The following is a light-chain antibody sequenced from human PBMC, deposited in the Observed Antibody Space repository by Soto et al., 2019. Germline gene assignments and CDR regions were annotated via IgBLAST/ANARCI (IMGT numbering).Light chain of an antibody. Sequence: EIVLTQSPGTLSLSPGERATLSCRASQSVSSYLAWYQQKPGQAPRLLIYGVSSRATGIPDRFSGSGSGTDFTLTISGLEPEDFAVYYCQHYGPSLIYTFGQGTKLEIK. J-gene: IGKJ2*01. CDR3: QHYGPSLIYT. V-gene: IGKV3-20*01. CDR1: QSVSSY. CDR2: GVS.